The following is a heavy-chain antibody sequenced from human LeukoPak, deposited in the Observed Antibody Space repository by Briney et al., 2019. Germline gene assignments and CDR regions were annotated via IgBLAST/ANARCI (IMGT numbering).Heavy chain of an antibody. CDR1: GGSFSGYY. V-gene: IGHV4-34*01. J-gene: IGHJ6*02. CDR2: INHSEST. Sequence: SETLSLTCAVYGGSFSGYYWSWIRQPPGKGRNGIGKINHSESTNYNPSLKSRVTISVDTSKNQFSLKLSSVTAADTAVYYCARVRLIAVAGIYYYYYGMDVWGQGTTVTVSS. D-gene: IGHD6-19*01. CDR3: ARVRLIAVAGIYYYYYGMDV.